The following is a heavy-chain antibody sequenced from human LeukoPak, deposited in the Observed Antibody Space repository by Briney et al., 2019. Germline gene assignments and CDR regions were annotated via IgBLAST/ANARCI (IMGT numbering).Heavy chain of an antibody. D-gene: IGHD6-13*01. CDR1: GFTFGDYT. V-gene: IGHV3-49*03. J-gene: IGHJ5*02. CDR3: SRGAAAGITGWFDP. Sequence: PGGSLRLSCTTSGFTFGDYTMSWFRLAPGQGLEWVGFIRPKAFGGTPEYAASVKGRFTISRDDSTSIAYLQMNSLKTEDTAVYYCSRGAAAGITGWFDPWGQGTLVTVSS. CDR2: IRPKAFGGTP.